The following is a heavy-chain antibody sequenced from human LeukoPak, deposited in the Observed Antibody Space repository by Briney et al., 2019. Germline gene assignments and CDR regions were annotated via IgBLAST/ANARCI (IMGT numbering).Heavy chain of an antibody. CDR2: IYYSGST. J-gene: IGHJ4*02. CDR3: ARGRSGYEHY. CDR1: GGSVSSGSYY. Sequence: SETLSLTCTVSGGSVSSGSYYWSWIRQPPGKGLEWIGYIYYSGSTNYNPSLKSRVTISVDTSKNQFSLKLSSVTAADTAVYYCARGRSGYEHYWGQGTLVTVSS. V-gene: IGHV4-61*01. D-gene: IGHD5-12*01.